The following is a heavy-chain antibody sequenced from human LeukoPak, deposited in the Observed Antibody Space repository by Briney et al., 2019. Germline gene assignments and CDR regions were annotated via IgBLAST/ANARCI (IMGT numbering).Heavy chain of an antibody. V-gene: IGHV4-39*02. CDR1: GGPISSSSHY. J-gene: IGHJ6*03. CDR2: IFYSGST. CDR3: ARLTPAGYYYMDV. D-gene: IGHD4-11*01. Sequence: SETLSLTCTVSGGPISSSSHYWAWIRQPPGKGLEWIGNIFYSGSTYFNPSLKSRVTISVDTSKNHFSLKLSSVTAADTAVYYCARLTPAGYYYMDVWGKGTTVTVSS.